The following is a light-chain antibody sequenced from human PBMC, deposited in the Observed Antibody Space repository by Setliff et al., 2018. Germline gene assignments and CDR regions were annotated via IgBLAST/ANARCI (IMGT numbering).Light chain of an antibody. CDR3: NSYTSGSAEV. CDR1: SSDVGFYNY. CDR2: EVT. Sequence: ALAQPASVSGAPGQSITISCTGTSSDVGFYNYVSWYQHHPGKAPKLIIYEVTNRHSGVSNRFSGSKSGNTASLTISGLQAEDEADYYCNSYTSGSAEVFGTGTKVTVL. V-gene: IGLV2-14*01. J-gene: IGLJ1*01.